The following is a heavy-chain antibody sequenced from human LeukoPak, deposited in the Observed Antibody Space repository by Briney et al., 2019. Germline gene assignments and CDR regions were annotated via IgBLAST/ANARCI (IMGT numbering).Heavy chain of an antibody. CDR2: IYYTGHT. V-gene: IGHV4-39*07. CDR1: GGSISSSSYY. CDR3: ARGLYYGSGSYGIPYYFDY. J-gene: IGHJ4*02. D-gene: IGHD3-10*01. Sequence: PSETLSLTCTVSGGSISSSSYYWGWIRQPPGKGLEWIGSIYYTGHTYYNPSLKSRVTISVDTSKNQFSLKLSSVTAADTAVYYCARGLYYGSGSYGIPYYFDYWGQGTLVTVSS.